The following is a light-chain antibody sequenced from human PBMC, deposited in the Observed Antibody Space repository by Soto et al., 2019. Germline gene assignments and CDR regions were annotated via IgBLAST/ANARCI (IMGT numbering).Light chain of an antibody. V-gene: IGKV3-20*01. CDR3: QQYGSSPPYT. Sequence: PGERATLSCRASQSVSRNYTAWYQQKPGQAPRLVIYGASRRATGMPDRFSGSGSGTDFTLTISRLEPEDLAVYYCQQYGSSPPYTFGQGTKLEIK. CDR1: QSVSRNY. CDR2: GAS. J-gene: IGKJ2*01.